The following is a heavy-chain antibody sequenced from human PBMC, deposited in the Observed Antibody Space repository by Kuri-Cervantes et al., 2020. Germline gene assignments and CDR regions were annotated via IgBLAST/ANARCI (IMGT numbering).Heavy chain of an antibody. Sequence: LRLSCTVSGGSISSGDYYWSWIRQPPGKGLEWIGYIYYSGSTYYNPSLKSRVTISVDTSKNQFSLKLSSVTAADTAVYYCARAYSYGSYYFDYWGQGTLVTVSS. V-gene: IGHV4-30-4*01. CDR2: IYYSGST. CDR1: GGSISSGDYY. CDR3: ARAYSYGSYYFDY. D-gene: IGHD5-18*01. J-gene: IGHJ4*02.